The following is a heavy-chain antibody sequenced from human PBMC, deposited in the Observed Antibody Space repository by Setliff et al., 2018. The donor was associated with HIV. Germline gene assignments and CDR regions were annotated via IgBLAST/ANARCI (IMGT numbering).Heavy chain of an antibody. J-gene: IGHJ6*03. D-gene: IGHD6-6*01. CDR2: SYYSGST. CDR1: GGPSSSCY. V-gene: IGHV4-39*01. Sequence: SGALSLTFTVAGGPSSSCYWSWIRQTPGKGLEWIGSSYYSGSTYYNPSLKSRVTISVDMSKNQSSLKLSSVTAADTAVYYCARHGDSSSSPYHYYYYMDVWGKGTTVTVSS. CDR3: ARHGDSSSSPYHYYYYMDV.